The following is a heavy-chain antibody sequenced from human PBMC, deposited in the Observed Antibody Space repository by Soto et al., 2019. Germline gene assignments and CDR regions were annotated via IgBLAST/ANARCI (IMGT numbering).Heavy chain of an antibody. CDR1: GGSISSISYF. D-gene: IGHD3-16*01. CDR2: IYYSGGT. Sequence: SETLSLTCTVCGGSISSISYFWGWIRQPPGKGLEWIGRIYYSGGTYYNPSLKSRVTISVDTSKNQFSLKLSSVTAADTAVYYCARSRGGYFDYWGQGTLVTVSS. CDR3: ARSRGGYFDY. V-gene: IGHV4-39*07. J-gene: IGHJ4*02.